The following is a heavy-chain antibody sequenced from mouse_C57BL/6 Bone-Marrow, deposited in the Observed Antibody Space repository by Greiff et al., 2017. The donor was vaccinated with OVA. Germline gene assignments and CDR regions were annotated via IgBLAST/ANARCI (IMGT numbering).Heavy chain of an antibody. CDR3: ARFGNYCY. D-gene: IGHD2-1*01. J-gene: IGHJ3*01. Sequence: VQLQQPGAELVRPGSSVKLSCKASGYTFTSYWMPWVQPRPIQGLEWIGNIDPSDSETHYNQKFKDKATLTVDKSAITAYKQLSSLTSEDSAVYYCARFGNYCYWGQGTLVTVSA. CDR2: IDPSDSET. V-gene: IGHV1-52*01. CDR1: GYTFTSYW.